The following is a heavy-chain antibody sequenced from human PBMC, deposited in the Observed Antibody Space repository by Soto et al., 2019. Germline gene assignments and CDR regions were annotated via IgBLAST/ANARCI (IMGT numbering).Heavy chain of an antibody. CDR1: GGSFSGYY. V-gene: IGHV4-34*01. Sequence: QVQLQQWGAGLLKPSETLSLTCAVSGGSFSGYYWTWIRQAPVKGLEWIGEIPLSGHTSYNPSLKSRVTISIDTAKNHFSLKLNFVTAADTAVDYCAGPDYWGQGTLVTVS. J-gene: IGHJ4*02. CDR2: IPLSGHT. CDR3: AGPDY.